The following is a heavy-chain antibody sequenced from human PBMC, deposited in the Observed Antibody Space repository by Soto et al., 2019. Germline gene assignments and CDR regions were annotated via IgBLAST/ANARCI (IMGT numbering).Heavy chain of an antibody. D-gene: IGHD3-22*01. V-gene: IGHV4-30-4*01. CDR3: AGSYDSSGYYNSPFDY. J-gene: IGHJ4*02. CDR2: IYYSGST. Sequence: SETLSLTCTVSGGSISSGDYYWSWIRQPPGKGLEWIGYIYYSGSTYYNPSLKSRVTISVDTSKNQFSLKLSSVTAADTAVYYCAGSYDSSGYYNSPFDYWGQGTLVTVSS. CDR1: GGSISSGDYY.